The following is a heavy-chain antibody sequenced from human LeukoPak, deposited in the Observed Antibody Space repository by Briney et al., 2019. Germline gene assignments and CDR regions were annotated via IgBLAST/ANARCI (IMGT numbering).Heavy chain of an antibody. J-gene: IGHJ4*02. CDR2: ITISSSYI. V-gene: IGHV3-21*01. CDR1: GFTFSSYS. Sequence: GGSLRLSCAASGFTFSSYSINWVRQAPGKWLEWVSSITISSSYIYYADSVKGRFTISRDNAKNSLYLQMTSLRAEDTAVYYCARDLRDGYNYRFYYFDYWGQGTLVTVSS. D-gene: IGHD5-24*01. CDR3: ARDLRDGYNYRFYYFDY.